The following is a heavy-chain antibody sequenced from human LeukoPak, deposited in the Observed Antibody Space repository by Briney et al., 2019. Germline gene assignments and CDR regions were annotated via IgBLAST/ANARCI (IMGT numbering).Heavy chain of an antibody. D-gene: IGHD3-22*01. V-gene: IGHV3-23*01. CDR3: AKDLGNYYDSSGYSPADY. CDR1: GFTFSSYA. Sequence: GGSLRLSCAASGFTFSSYAMSWVRQAPGKGLEWVSAISGSGGSTYYADSVKGRFTISRDNSKNTLYLQMNSLRAEDTAVYYCAKDLGNYYDSSGYSPADYWGQGTLVTVSS. J-gene: IGHJ4*02. CDR2: ISGSGGST.